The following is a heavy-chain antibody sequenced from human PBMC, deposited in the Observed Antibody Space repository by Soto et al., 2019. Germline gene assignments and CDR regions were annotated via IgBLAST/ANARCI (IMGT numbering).Heavy chain of an antibody. V-gene: IGHV3-15*01. CDR2: VKSKTDGGAT. D-gene: IGHD5-12*01. J-gene: IGHJ4*02. Sequence: GGSLRLSCTASGFTFYNTWMSWVRQAPGKGLEWVGRVKSKTDGGATDYTAPVKGRFTISRDDSQNTLYLQMNSLQTDDTAVYYCTTDRRSGSDPQFDFWGQGTLVTVSS. CDR3: TTDRRSGSDPQFDF. CDR1: GFTFYNTW.